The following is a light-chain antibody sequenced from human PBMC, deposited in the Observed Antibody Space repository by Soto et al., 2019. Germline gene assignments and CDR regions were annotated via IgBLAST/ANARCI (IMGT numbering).Light chain of an antibody. CDR3: SSYTSSSTV. CDR1: SSDVGGYNY. J-gene: IGLJ7*01. Sequence: QSAVTQPASVSGSPGRSITISCTGTSSDVGGYNYVSWYQQHPGKAPKLMIYDVSNRPSGVSNRFSGSKSGNTASLTISGLQAEDEADYYCSSYTSSSTVFGGGTKLTVL. V-gene: IGLV2-14*01. CDR2: DVS.